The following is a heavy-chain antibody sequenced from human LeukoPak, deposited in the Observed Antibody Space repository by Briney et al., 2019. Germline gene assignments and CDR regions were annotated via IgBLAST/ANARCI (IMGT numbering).Heavy chain of an antibody. CDR1: GFTFSSYA. J-gene: IGHJ4*02. CDR2: ISYDGSNK. CDR3: ARAGYYYDSSGYYFFDY. D-gene: IGHD3-22*01. V-gene: IGHV3-30-3*01. Sequence: GRSLRLSCAASGFTFSSYAMHWVRQAPGKGLEWVAVISYDGSNKYYADSVKGRFTISRDNSKNTLYLQMNSLRAEDTAVYYCARAGYYYDSSGYYFFDYWGQGTLVTVSS.